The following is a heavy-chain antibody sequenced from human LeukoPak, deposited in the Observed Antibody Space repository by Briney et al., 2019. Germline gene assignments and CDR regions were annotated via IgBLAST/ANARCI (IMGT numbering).Heavy chain of an antibody. CDR2: ISAYNGNT. CDR1: GYTFTSYG. CDR3: ARDQGLRSPDYFDY. V-gene: IGHV1-18*01. J-gene: IGHJ4*02. D-gene: IGHD4-17*01. Sequence: ASVKVSFKASGYTFTSYGINWVRQAPGQGLEWMGGISAYNGNTNYAQKLQGRVTMTTDTSTSTAYMALRSLRSDDTAVYYCARDQGLRSPDYFDYWGQGTLVTVSS.